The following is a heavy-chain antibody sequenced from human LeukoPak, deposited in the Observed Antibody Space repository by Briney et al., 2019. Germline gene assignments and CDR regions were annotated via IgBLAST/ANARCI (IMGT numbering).Heavy chain of an antibody. CDR2: IIPIFGTA. J-gene: IGHJ6*03. CDR1: GGTFSNYA. V-gene: IGHV1-69*06. Sequence: SVKVSCKASGGTFSNYAISWVRQAPGQGLEWMGGIIPIFGTANYAQKFQGRVTITADKSTSTAYMELSSLRSADTAVYYCARVHSYGYKYYYYYMDVWGKGTTVTVSS. D-gene: IGHD5-18*01. CDR3: ARVHSYGYKYYYYYMDV.